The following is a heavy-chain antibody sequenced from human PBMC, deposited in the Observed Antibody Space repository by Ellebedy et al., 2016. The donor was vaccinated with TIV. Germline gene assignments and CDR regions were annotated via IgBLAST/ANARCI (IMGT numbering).Heavy chain of an antibody. Sequence: GGSLRLSCAASGFTVSSSYMSWVRQAPGKGLEWVSIIYSSGSTYYADSVKGRFTISRDNSKNTLYLQMNSLRAEDTAVYYCAGGISVAGTSLGFWGQGTLVTVSS. J-gene: IGHJ4*02. D-gene: IGHD6-19*01. CDR2: IYSSGST. CDR3: AGGISVAGTSLGF. CDR1: GFTVSSSY. V-gene: IGHV3-53*01.